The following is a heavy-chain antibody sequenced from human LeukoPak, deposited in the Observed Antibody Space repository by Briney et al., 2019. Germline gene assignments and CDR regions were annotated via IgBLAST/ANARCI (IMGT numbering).Heavy chain of an antibody. CDR1: GFTFDDYD. V-gene: IGHV3-9*01. D-gene: IGHD5-12*01. CDR3: AKDMVATTPYYYGMDV. J-gene: IGHJ6*02. Sequence: PGGSLRLSCAASGFTFDDYDMHWVRQAPGQGLEWVSGLSWNSGRIGYADSVKGRFTISRDNAKNSLYLQMNSLRAEDTALYYCAKDMVATTPYYYGMDVWGQGTTVTVSS. CDR2: LSWNSGRI.